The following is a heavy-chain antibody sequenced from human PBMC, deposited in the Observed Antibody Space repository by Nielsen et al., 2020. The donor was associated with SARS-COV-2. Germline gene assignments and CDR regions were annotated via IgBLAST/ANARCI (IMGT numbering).Heavy chain of an antibody. CDR3: ARDWSRAFDV. J-gene: IGHJ3*01. Sequence: GESLKISCAASGFIFSTSWMHWVRQVPGKGLEWVADIKPDGSEKFYVDSVKGRFTISRDNAKNSMSLQMNSLRVEDTAVYYCARDWSRAFDVWGQGTMVTVSS. CDR2: IKPDGSEK. CDR1: GFIFSTSW. V-gene: IGHV3-7*01.